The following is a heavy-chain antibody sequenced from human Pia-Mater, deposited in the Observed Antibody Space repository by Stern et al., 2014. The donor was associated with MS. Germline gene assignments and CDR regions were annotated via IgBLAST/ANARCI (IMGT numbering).Heavy chain of an antibody. CDR2: IIPIFGTA. CDR1: GGTFNVYA. J-gene: IGHJ6*02. CDR3: ARDGRHTDNYGLYV. Sequence: QVQLVQSGAEVKKPGSSVKVSCKASGGTFNVYAINWLRQAPGQGLEWMGGIIPIFGTANYAQKFQGRVTITADESTRTSSMQLSSLRYDDTAVYYCARDGRHTDNYGLYVWGQGTTVTVSS. V-gene: IGHV1-69*01. D-gene: IGHD3-9*01.